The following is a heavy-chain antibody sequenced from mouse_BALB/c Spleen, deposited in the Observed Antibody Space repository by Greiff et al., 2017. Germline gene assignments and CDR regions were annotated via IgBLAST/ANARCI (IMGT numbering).Heavy chain of an antibody. V-gene: IGHV1S81*02. J-gene: IGHJ2*01. CDR3: ARGWGNYDFDY. CDR2: INPSNGRT. CDR1: GYTFTSYW. Sequence: QVQLQQPGAELVKPGASVKLSCKASGYTFTSYWMHWVKQRPGQGLEWIGEINPSNGRTNYNEKFKSKATLTVDKSSSTAYMQLSSLTSEDSAVYYCARGWGNYDFDYWGQGTTLTVAS. D-gene: IGHD2-1*01.